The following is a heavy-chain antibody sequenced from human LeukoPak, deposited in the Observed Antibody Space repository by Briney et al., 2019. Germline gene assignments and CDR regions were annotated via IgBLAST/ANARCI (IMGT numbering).Heavy chain of an antibody. Sequence: SETLSLTCTVSGDSISGYYWSWIRQPPGKGLEWIGYVFSSGTTNYNPSLKGRVTLLVDTSKNQFSLKLSSVTAADTAVYYCARDTPSTNYYDSSGYGSWGQGTLVTVSS. CDR1: GDSISGYY. D-gene: IGHD3-22*01. CDR2: VFSSGTT. CDR3: ARDTPSTNYYDSSGYGS. J-gene: IGHJ4*02. V-gene: IGHV4-59*12.